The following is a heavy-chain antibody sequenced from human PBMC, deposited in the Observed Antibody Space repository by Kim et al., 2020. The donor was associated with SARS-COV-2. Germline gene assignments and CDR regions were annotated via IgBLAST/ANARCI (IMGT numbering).Heavy chain of an antibody. D-gene: IGHD3-10*01. CDR1: GGSISSYY. Sequence: SETLSLTCTVSGGSISSYYWSWIRQPPGKGLEWIGYIYYSGSTNYNPSLKSRVTISVDTSKNQFSLKLSSVTAADTAVYYCARSWGVYFDFDYWGQGTLVTVSS. CDR3: ARSWGVYFDFDY. V-gene: IGHV4-59*01. J-gene: IGHJ4*02. CDR2: IYYSGST.